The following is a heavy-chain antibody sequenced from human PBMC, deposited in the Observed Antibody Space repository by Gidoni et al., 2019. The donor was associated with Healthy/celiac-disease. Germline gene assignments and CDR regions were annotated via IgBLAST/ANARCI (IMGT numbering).Heavy chain of an antibody. J-gene: IGHJ4*02. CDR3: AKSQYGDYGYYFDY. Sequence: EVQLVETGGGLIQPGGSLRLSCAASGFTVSSNYMSWVRQAPGKGLEWVSVIYSGGSTYYADSVKGRFTISRDNSKNTLYLQMNSLRAEDTAVYYCAKSQYGDYGYYFDYWGQGTLVTVSS. CDR1: GFTVSSNY. D-gene: IGHD4-17*01. CDR2: IYSGGST. V-gene: IGHV3-53*02.